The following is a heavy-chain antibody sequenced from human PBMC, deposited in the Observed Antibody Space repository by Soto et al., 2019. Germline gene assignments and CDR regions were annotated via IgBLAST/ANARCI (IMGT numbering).Heavy chain of an antibody. CDR2: ISASGGIT. CDR3: AKVEGIIDPFEH. CDR1: GSTFGSYP. Sequence: EVQLLESGGGLVQPGGSLGLPFEASGSTFGSYPLSGSRQAPGKGLDWVTAISASGGITYYADSVKGRFTISRDDSKNTLYLQMNSLRAEDTAVYYCAKVEGIIDPFEHWGQGTLVTVSS. J-gene: IGHJ4*02. D-gene: IGHD3-3*01. V-gene: IGHV3-23*01.